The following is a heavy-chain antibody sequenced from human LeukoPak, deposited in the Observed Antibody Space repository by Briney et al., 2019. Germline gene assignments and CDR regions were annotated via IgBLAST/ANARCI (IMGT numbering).Heavy chain of an antibody. CDR2: IWYGGSNK. Sequence: GGSLRLSCAASGFTFSSYGMHWVRQAPGKGLEWVAVIWYGGSNKYYADSVKGRFTISRDNSKNTLYLQMNSLRAEDTAVYYCAKDRFVGSSSSRDYYFDYWGQGTLVTVSS. J-gene: IGHJ4*02. V-gene: IGHV3-30*02. CDR3: AKDRFVGSSSSRDYYFDY. D-gene: IGHD6-6*01. CDR1: GFTFSSYG.